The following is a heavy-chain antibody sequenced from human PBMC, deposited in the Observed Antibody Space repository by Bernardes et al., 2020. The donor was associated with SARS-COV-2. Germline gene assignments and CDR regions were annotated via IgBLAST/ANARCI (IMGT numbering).Heavy chain of an antibody. CDR2: IKSKTDGGTT. CDR1: GFTFSNAW. Sequence: GGSLRLSCAASGFTFSNAWMSWVRQAPGKGLEWVGRIKSKTDGGTTDYAAPVKGRFTISRDDSKNTLYLQMNSLKTEDTAVYYCTTVVVPAADTYYYDSSGYALDYWGQGTLVTVSS. J-gene: IGHJ4*02. CDR3: TTVVVPAADTYYYDSSGYALDY. D-gene: IGHD3-22*01. V-gene: IGHV3-15*01.